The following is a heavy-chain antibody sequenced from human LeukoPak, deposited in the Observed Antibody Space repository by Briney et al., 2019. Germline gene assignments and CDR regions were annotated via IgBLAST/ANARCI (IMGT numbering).Heavy chain of an antibody. J-gene: IGHJ1*01. D-gene: IGHD3-10*01. V-gene: IGHV3-66*01. CDR3: ARDGSYYG. CDR2: IFSDDST. Sequence: PGGSLRLSCAASGFTVSSNYMSWVRQDPGKGLEWVSIIFSDDSTYYGDSVKGRFTISRDNSKNTLYLQMNSLRDEDTAVYYCARDGSYYGWGQGTLVTVSS. CDR1: GFTVSSNY.